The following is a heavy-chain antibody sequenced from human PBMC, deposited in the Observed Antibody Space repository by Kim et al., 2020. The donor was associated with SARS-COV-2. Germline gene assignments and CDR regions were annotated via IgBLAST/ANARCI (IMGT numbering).Heavy chain of an antibody. J-gene: IGHJ6*02. CDR3: ARENWYTLDV. Sequence: GGSLRLSCAASGFTDYWMNWVRHAPGKGPVWVSRITTDGRTQYADTVRGRFTMSRDHAKNTLFLQMTSLRVEDTAVYYCARENWYTLDVWGQGTTVTVSS. CDR1: GFTDYW. D-gene: IGHD6-13*01. CDR2: ITTDGRT. V-gene: IGHV3-74*03.